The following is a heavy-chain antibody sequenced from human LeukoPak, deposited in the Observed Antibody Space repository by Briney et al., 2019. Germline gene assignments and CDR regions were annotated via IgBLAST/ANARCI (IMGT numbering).Heavy chain of an antibody. V-gene: IGHV4-59*01. D-gene: IGHD1-26*01. Sequence: PSETLSLTCTVSGGSISSYYWSWIRQPPGKGLEWIGYIYYSGSTNYNPSLKSRVTISVDTSKNQFSLKLSSVTVADTAVYYCAREGWELPAWFDPWGQGTLVPVSS. CDR1: GGSISSYY. J-gene: IGHJ5*02. CDR2: IYYSGST. CDR3: AREGWELPAWFDP.